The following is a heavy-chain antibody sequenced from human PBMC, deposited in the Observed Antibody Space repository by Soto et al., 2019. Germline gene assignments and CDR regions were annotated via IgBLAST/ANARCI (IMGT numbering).Heavy chain of an antibody. CDR2: ISWDGGST. Sequence: PVASLKISCAPSGFTFDDYTMHRVHQAPGKGLEWVSLISWDGGSTYYADSVKGRFTISRDNSKNSLYLQMNSLRTEDTALYYCAKDGNSGSYYLFDYWGQGTLVTVSS. V-gene: IGHV3-43*01. D-gene: IGHD1-26*01. CDR3: AKDGNSGSYYLFDY. J-gene: IGHJ4*02. CDR1: GFTFDDYT.